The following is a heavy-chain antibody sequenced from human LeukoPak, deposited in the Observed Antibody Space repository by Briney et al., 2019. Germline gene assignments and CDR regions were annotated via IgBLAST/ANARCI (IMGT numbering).Heavy chain of an antibody. CDR3: AREVGLKVTGTTGFDY. CDR1: GYTFTGYY. CDR2: INPNSGGT. D-gene: IGHD1-20*01. J-gene: IGHJ4*02. V-gene: IGHV1-2*02. Sequence: GASVKVSCKASGYTFTGYYMHWVRQAPGQGLEWMGWINPNSGGTNYAQKFQGRVTTTRDTSISTAYMELSRLRSDDTAVYYCAREVGLKVTGTTGFDYWGQGTLVTVSS.